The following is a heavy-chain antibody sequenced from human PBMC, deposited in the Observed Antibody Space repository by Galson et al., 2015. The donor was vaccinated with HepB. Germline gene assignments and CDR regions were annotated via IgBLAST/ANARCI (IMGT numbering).Heavy chain of an antibody. Sequence: SVKVSCKASGYTFTSYGFSWVRQAPGQGLEWMGWISAYNGDTNYAQNLQGRVTMTIDTSKTTAYMELRSLRSDDTAVYFCVSSYYESSGYFSLDFWGQGTLVTVSS. J-gene: IGHJ4*02. CDR3: VSSYYESSGYFSLDF. CDR2: ISAYNGDT. V-gene: IGHV1-18*01. CDR1: GYTFTSYG. D-gene: IGHD3-22*01.